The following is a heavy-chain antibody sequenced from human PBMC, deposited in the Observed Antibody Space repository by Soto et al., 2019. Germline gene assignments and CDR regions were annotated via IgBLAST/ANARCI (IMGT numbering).Heavy chain of an antibody. D-gene: IGHD3-22*01. J-gene: IGHJ6*02. CDR3: ARHRVPQPRKYSDSRDHGMDV. CDR1: GGSISSSSYY. V-gene: IGHV4-39*01. Sequence: SETLSLTCTVSGGSISSSSYYWGWIRQPPGKGLEWIGSIYYSGSTYYNPSLKSRVTISVDTSKNQFSLKLSSVTAADTAVYYCARHRVPQPRKYSDSRDHGMDVWGQGTTVTVSS. CDR2: IYYSGST.